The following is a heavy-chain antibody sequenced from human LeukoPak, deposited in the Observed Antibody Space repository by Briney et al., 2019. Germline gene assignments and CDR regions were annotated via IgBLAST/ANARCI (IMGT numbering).Heavy chain of an antibody. CDR2: ICPDGSYK. D-gene: IGHD3-16*01. V-gene: IGHV3-33*01. J-gene: IGHJ4*02. Sequence: GWSLRLSCAPSGFTFSNYGIHWVRQAPGKGLEWVAAICPDGSYKYYADSVKGRFTISRDNSKNTVYMQMNTLRDEDTAVYYCARAVGPFDYWGQGTLVTVSS. CDR1: GFTFSNYG. CDR3: ARAVGPFDY.